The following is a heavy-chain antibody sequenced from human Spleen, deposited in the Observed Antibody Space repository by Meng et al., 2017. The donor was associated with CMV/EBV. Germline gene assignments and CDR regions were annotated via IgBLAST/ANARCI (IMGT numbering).Heavy chain of an antibody. CDR3: ARQPISLDV. Sequence: ASVKVSCKASGGTFSSYAISWVRQAPGQGLEWMGWINPNGGGTVYAQNFQGRVTMTRDTSISTAYMELRGLTSDDTATYYCARQPISLDVWGQGTTVTVSS. CDR2: INPNGGGT. V-gene: IGHV1-2*02. J-gene: IGHJ6*02. D-gene: IGHD2-21*01. CDR1: GGTFSSYA.